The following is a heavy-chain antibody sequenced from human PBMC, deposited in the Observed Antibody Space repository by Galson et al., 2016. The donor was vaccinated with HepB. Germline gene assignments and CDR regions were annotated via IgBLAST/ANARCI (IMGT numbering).Heavy chain of an antibody. CDR3: AKDHPSSGWPSFEA. CDR1: GFTLSRFA. Sequence: SLRLSCAASGFTLSRFAMSWVRQAPGKGLEWVASFSNINKGYYGAAVEGRFTISRDDSTSTLFLQMNNVRAEDTALYYCAKDHPSSGWPSFEAWGQGTLVTVSS. D-gene: IGHD6-19*01. CDR2: FSNINKG. V-gene: IGHV3-23*01. J-gene: IGHJ5*02.